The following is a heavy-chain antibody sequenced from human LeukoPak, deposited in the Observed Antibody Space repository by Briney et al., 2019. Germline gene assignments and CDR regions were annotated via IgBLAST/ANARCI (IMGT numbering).Heavy chain of an antibody. Sequence: ASVKVSCKASGYTFTGYYMHWVRQAPGQGLEWMGWINPNSGGTNYAQKFQGRVTMTRDTSISTAYMELSRLRSDDTAVYYCARLRVSNENIKYYYYGMDVWGQGTTLTVSS. CDR2: INPNSGGT. D-gene: IGHD4-17*01. J-gene: IGHJ6*02. CDR3: ARLRVSNENIKYYYYGMDV. V-gene: IGHV1-2*02. CDR1: GYTFTGYY.